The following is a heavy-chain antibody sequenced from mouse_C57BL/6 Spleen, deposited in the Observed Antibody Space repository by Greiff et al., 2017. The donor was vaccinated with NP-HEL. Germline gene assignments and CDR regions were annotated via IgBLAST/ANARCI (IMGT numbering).Heavy chain of an antibody. Sequence: QVQLKQPGAELVKPGASVKLSCKASGYTFTSYWMQWVKQRPGQGLEWIGEIDPSDSYTNYNQKFKGKATLTVDTSSSTAYMQLSSLTSEDSAVYYCARKRLGTGNYAMDYWGQGTSVTVSS. J-gene: IGHJ4*01. CDR2: IDPSDSYT. D-gene: IGHD4-1*01. V-gene: IGHV1-50*01. CDR1: GYTFTSYW. CDR3: ARKRLGTGNYAMDY.